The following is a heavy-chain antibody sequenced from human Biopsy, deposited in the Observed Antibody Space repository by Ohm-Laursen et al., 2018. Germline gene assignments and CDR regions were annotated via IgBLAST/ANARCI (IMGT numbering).Heavy chain of an antibody. CDR3: ARPTNARAGGAPFDI. D-gene: IGHD1-1*01. CDR2: LWYDGTNK. CDR1: GFSFSSYG. J-gene: IGHJ3*02. Sequence: SLRLPCAASGFSFSSYGMHWVRQAPGKGLAWVAVLWYDGTNKYYADSVKGRFTISRDNSKNTLYLQMNSLRAEDTAMYYCARPTNARAGGAPFDIWGQGTMVTVSS. V-gene: IGHV3-33*01.